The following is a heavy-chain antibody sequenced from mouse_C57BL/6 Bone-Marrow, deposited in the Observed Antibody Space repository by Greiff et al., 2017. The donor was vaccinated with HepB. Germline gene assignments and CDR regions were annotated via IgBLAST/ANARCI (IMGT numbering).Heavy chain of an antibody. D-gene: IGHD1-1*02. Sequence: SGAELVRPGASVKMSCKASGCTFTSYNMHWVKQTPRQGLEWIGAIYPGNGDTSYNQKFKGKATLTVDKSSSTAYMQLSSLTSEDSAVYFCAILPGGSYYFDYWGQGTTLTVSS. J-gene: IGHJ2*01. CDR1: GCTFTSYN. CDR3: AILPGGSYYFDY. V-gene: IGHV1-12*01. CDR2: IYPGNGDT.